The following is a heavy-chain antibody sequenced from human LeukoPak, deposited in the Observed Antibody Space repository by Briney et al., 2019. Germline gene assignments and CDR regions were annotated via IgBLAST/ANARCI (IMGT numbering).Heavy chain of an antibody. CDR1: GGSFSGYY. D-gene: IGHD5-18*01. J-gene: IGHJ4*02. CDR3: ARGTGYSYGSPGFDY. V-gene: IGHV4-34*01. CDR2: INHSGST. Sequence: SETLSLTCAVYGGSFSGYYWSWIRQPPGKGLEWIGEINHSGSTNYNPSLKSRVTISVDTSKNQFSLKLSSVTAADTAVYYCARGTGYSYGSPGFDYWGQGTLVTVSS.